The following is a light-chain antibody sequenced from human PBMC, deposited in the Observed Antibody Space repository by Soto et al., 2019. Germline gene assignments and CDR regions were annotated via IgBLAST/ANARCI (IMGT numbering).Light chain of an antibody. V-gene: IGLV2-8*01. Sequence: QSVLTQPPSASGSPGQSVTISCTGTSSDVGGYNYVSWYQQHTGKAPKLMIYEVSKRPSGVPDRFSGSKSGNTASLTVSGLQAEDEADYYCSSYAGSNIGVFGGGTKLTVL. J-gene: IGLJ2*01. CDR1: SSDVGGYNY. CDR2: EVS. CDR3: SSYAGSNIGV.